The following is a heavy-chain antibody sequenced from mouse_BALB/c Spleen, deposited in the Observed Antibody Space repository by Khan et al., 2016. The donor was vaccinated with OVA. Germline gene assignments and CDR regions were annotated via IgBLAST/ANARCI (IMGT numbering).Heavy chain of an antibody. CDR3: TRSYDSYYFDY. Sequence: VQLQQSGTVLARPGASVKMSCKASGYSFTNYWMHWVQQRPGQGLEWIGAIYPGISDTRYNQKFKGKAKLTAVTSASTAYMELSSLTNGDSAVYYCTRSYDSYYFDYWGQGTTLTVSS. CDR1: GYSFTNYW. V-gene: IGHV1-5*01. CDR2: IYPGISDT. D-gene: IGHD2-4*01. J-gene: IGHJ2*01.